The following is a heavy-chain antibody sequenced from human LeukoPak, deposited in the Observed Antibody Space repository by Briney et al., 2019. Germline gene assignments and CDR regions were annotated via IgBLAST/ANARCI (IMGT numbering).Heavy chain of an antibody. CDR1: GFTFSNYG. D-gene: IGHD2-2*01. CDR3: ARDRTSGYRLPVDY. V-gene: IGHV3-33*01. J-gene: IGHJ4*02. Sequence: PGGSLRLSCAASGFTFSNYGMHWVRQAPGKGLEWVAVIWYDGTNTYYGDSVKGRFTISRDNSKNTLYPHTNSLRAEDTAVYYCARDRTSGYRLPVDYWDQGSPVSVSS. CDR2: IWYDGTNT.